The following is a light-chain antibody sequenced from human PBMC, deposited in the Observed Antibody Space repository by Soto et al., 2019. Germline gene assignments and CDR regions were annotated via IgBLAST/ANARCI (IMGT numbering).Light chain of an antibody. J-gene: IGKJ5*01. CDR3: QKYHGAPA. CDR1: QNINNY. CDR2: DAS. V-gene: IGKV1-27*01. Sequence: DIQMTQSPSSLSASVGDRVTITCQASQNINNYLNWYQQKPGKVLKLLIYDASTLQSGVPSRFSGSGSGTDFTLTISSLQPEDVATYYCQKYHGAPAFGQGTRLEIK.